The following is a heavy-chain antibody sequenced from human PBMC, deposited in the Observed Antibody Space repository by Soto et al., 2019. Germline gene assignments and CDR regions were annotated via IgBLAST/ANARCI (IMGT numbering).Heavy chain of an antibody. CDR2: ISGQIAKT. J-gene: IGHJ4*02. D-gene: IGHD1-26*01. Sequence: QVQLVQSGPEVKKPGASVKVSCKASGYSFHNFGIIWVRQAPGQGLEWMGWISGQIAKTNYAQKFQGKVTMTTDTSTSTAYMELNTLTSDDTAMYYCARGPPSGSFSLTPRYWGQGTLATVSS. V-gene: IGHV1-18*04. CDR1: GYSFHNFG. CDR3: ARGPPSGSFSLTPRY.